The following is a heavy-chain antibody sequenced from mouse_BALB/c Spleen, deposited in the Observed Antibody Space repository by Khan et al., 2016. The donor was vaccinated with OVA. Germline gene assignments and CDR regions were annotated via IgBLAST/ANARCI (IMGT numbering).Heavy chain of an antibody. CDR1: GYSITSDYA. J-gene: IGHJ4*01. D-gene: IGHD2-13*01. CDR2: ISSTGST. Sequence: EVQLQESGPGLVKPSQSLSLTCTVTGYSITSDYAWNWIRQFPGNKLEWMGYISSTGSTSYNPSLKSRISITRDTSKNQFFLHLNSVTTEDTATYYCARSLYDSDSYVMDYWGQGTSVTVSS. V-gene: IGHV3-2*02. CDR3: ARSLYDSDSYVMDY.